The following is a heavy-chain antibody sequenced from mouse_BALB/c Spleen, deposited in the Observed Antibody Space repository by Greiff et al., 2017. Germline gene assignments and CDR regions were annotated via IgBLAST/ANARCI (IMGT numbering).Heavy chain of an antibody. Sequence: QVQLQQSGAELAKPGASVKMSCKASGYTFTSYWMHWVKQRPGQGLEWIGYINPSTGYTEYNQKFKDKATLTVDKSSSTAYMQLSSLTSEDSAVYYCARGFDYWGQGTTLTVSS. J-gene: IGHJ2*01. V-gene: IGHV1-7*01. CDR3: ARGFDY. CDR2: INPSTGYT. CDR1: GYTFTSYW.